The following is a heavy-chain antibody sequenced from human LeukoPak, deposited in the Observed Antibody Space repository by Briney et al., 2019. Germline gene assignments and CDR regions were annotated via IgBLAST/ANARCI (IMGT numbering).Heavy chain of an antibody. CDR1: GFTVSSNY. CDR3: ARETHDSSGYYGFDY. Sequence: GGSLRLSCAASGFTVSSNYMSWVRQAPGKGLEWVSVIYSGGSTYYADSVKGRFTISRHNSKNTLYLQMNSLRAEDTAAYYCARETHDSSGYYGFDYWGQGTLVTVSS. V-gene: IGHV3-53*04. D-gene: IGHD3-22*01. CDR2: IYSGGST. J-gene: IGHJ4*02.